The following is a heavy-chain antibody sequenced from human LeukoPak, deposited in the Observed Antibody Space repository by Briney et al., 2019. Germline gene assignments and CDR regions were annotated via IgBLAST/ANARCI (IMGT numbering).Heavy chain of an antibody. D-gene: IGHD1-26*01. V-gene: IGHV3-30*18. J-gene: IGHJ4*02. Sequence: PGGSLRLSCAASGFTFSSYGMHWVRQAPGKGLEWVAVISYDGSNKYYADSVKGRFTISRDNSKNTLYLQMNSLRAEDTAVYYCAKDSGSYDYHFDYWGQGTLVTVSS. CDR3: AKDSGSYDYHFDY. CDR1: GFTFSSYG. CDR2: ISYDGSNK.